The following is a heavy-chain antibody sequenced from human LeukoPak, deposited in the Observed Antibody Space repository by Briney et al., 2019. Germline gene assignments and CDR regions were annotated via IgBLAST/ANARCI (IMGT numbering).Heavy chain of an antibody. CDR1: GGSISSGDYY. J-gene: IGHJ4*02. CDR2: IYYSGST. V-gene: IGHV4-30-4*01. D-gene: IGHD5-24*01. CDR3: ARVEMATIDY. Sequence: SETLSLTCTVSGGSISSGDYYWSWIRQPPGKGLEWIGYIYYSGSTYYNPSLKSRVTISVDTSKNQFSLKLSSVTAADTAVYCCARVEMATIDYWGQGTLVTVSS.